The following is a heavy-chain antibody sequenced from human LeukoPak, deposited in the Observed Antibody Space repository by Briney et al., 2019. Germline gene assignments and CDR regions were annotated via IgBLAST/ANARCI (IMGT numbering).Heavy chain of an antibody. V-gene: IGHV1-8*03. CDR2: MNPNSGNT. J-gene: IGHJ6*03. CDR3: VRSTRLAHYYMDV. Sequence: ASVKVSCKASGYTFSSYDFNWVRQATGQGLEWMGWMNPNSGNTGYAQKFQGRVTITRNTSITTTYMELSSLRSEDPAVYYCVRSTRLAHYYMDVWGKGTTVTVSS. CDR1: GYTFSSYD. D-gene: IGHD6-19*01.